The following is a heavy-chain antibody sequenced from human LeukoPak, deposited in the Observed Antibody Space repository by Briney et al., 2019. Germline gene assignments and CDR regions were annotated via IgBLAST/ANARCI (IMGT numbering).Heavy chain of an antibody. D-gene: IGHD1-26*01. V-gene: IGHV3-23*01. CDR1: GFTFSSYA. CDR2: ISGSGGST. CDR3: AKDFLPYSGSYYGYFQH. Sequence: RGSLRLSCAASGFTFSSYAMSWVRQAPGKGLEWVSAISGSGGSTYYADSVKGRFTISRDNSKNTLYLQMNSLRAEDTAVYYCAKDFLPYSGSYYGYFQHWGQGTLVTVSS. J-gene: IGHJ1*01.